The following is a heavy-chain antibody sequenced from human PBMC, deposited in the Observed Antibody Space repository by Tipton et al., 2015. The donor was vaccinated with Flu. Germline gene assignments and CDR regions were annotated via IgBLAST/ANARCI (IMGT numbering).Heavy chain of an antibody. Sequence: SLRLSCAVSEFTVSTSYMSWVRQPPGKGLEWVSIVYDDGRTYYADSVEGRFAISRDNSKNILYLQMNSLRADDTAVYFCARDEGGTYPDWGQGTLVTVSS. D-gene: IGHD1-14*01. J-gene: IGHJ4*02. CDR2: VYDDGRT. CDR1: EFTVSTSY. CDR3: ARDEGGTYPD. V-gene: IGHV3-53*01.